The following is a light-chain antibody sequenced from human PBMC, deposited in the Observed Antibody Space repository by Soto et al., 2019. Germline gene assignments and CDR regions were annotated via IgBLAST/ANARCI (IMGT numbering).Light chain of an antibody. V-gene: IGKV3-20*01. CDR2: AAS. CDR1: RSFASSY. Sequence: DMVLTQSPGTLSLSPGERATLSCSASRSFASSYLGWYQQKPGQAPRLLLYAASKRATGIPDRFSGSGSGTDFTININRLEPEDSAVYYCQQYGSSPPYTFGQGTKVDIK. J-gene: IGKJ2*01. CDR3: QQYGSSPPYT.